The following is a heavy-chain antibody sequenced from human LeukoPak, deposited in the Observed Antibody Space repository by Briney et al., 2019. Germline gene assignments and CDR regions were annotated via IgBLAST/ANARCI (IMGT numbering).Heavy chain of an antibody. D-gene: IGHD6-13*01. CDR2: INYSGST. V-gene: IGHV4-59*01. J-gene: IGHJ4*02. CDR3: ARVGGYGSRWYLSPCFDY. CDR1: GGSISSYY. Sequence: PSETLSLTCTVSGGSISSYYWSWIRQPPEKGLEWINYINYSGSTNYNPSLKSRVTILVDTSKNQFSLKLSSVTPADTAVYYCARVGGYGSRWYLSPCFDYWGQGTLVTVSS.